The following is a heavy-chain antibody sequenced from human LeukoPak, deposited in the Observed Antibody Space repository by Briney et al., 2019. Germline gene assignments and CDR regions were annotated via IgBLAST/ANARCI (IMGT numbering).Heavy chain of an antibody. J-gene: IGHJ4*02. CDR3: ARGGVTFDY. Sequence: SETLSLTCAVYGGSFSGYYWSWIRQPPGKGLEWIGEINHSGSTNYNPSLKSRVTISVDTSKNQFSLKLSSVTAADTAVYYCARGGVTFDYWGQGTLVTVSS. D-gene: IGHD3-10*01. CDR2: INHSGST. V-gene: IGHV4-34*01. CDR1: GGSFSGYY.